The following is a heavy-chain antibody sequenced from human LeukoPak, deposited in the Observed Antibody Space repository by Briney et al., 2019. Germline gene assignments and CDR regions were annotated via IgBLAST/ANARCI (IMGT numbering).Heavy chain of an antibody. D-gene: IGHD3-22*01. Sequence: PSETLSLTCTVSGGSISSGDYYWSWIRQPPGKGLESIGYIYYSGSTYYNPSLKSRVTISVDTSKNQFSLKLSSVTAADTAVYYCARLDYYDSSGYPDYWGQGTLVTVSS. CDR1: GGSISSGDYY. J-gene: IGHJ4*02. CDR3: ARLDYYDSSGYPDY. CDR2: IYYSGST. V-gene: IGHV4-30-4*01.